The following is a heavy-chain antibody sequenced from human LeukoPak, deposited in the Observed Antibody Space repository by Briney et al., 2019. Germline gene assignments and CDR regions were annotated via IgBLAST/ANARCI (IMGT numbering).Heavy chain of an antibody. D-gene: IGHD3-9*01. Sequence: KTSETLSLTCAVYGGSFSGYYWSWIRQPPGKGLEWIGEINHSGSTNYNPSLKSRVTISVDTSKNQFSLKLSSVTAADTAVYYCARSMTGYYATKHFDYWGQGTLVTVSS. CDR2: INHSGST. J-gene: IGHJ4*02. CDR1: GGSFSGYY. V-gene: IGHV4-34*01. CDR3: ARSMTGYYATKHFDY.